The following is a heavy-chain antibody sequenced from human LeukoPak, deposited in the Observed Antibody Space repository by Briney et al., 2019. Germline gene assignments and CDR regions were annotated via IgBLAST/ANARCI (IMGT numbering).Heavy chain of an antibody. D-gene: IGHD1-1*01. J-gene: IGHJ4*02. Sequence: PGGSLRLSCAASGFTFSSYAMSWVRQAPGKGLEWVSAISGSGGSTYYADSVKGRFTISRDNSKNTLYLQMSSLRAEDTAVYYCARRDGDNDRGFDYWGQGTLVTVSS. CDR1: GFTFSSYA. V-gene: IGHV3-23*01. CDR3: ARRDGDNDRGFDY. CDR2: ISGSGGST.